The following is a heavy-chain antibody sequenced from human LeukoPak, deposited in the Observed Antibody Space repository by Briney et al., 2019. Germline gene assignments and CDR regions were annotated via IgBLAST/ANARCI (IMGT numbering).Heavy chain of an antibody. CDR3: ARVHFSSSPYFDY. D-gene: IGHD6-6*01. V-gene: IGHV3-33*01. CDR1: GFTFSYYG. J-gene: IGHJ4*02. Sequence: GGSLRLSCAASGFTFSYYGMHWVRRAPGKGLEWVAVIWYDGSNKYYVDSVKGRFTISRDNSKNTLYLQMNSLRAEDTAVYYCARVHFSSSPYFDYWGQGTLVTVSS. CDR2: IWYDGSNK.